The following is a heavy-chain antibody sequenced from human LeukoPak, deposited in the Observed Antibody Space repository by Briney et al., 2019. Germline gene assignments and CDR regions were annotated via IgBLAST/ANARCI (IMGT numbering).Heavy chain of an antibody. V-gene: IGHV3-30-3*01. CDR2: MSYDGSNK. CDR3: ARGGVTTMTLRDLWLDY. CDR1: GFTFSNHW. Sequence: GGSLRLSCAASGFTFSNHWLHWVRQAPGKGLEWVALMSYDGSNKFYADSVKGRFTISRDNSKSTLYLQMNSLKAEDTAVYYCARGGVTTMTLRDLWLDYWGQGTLVTVSS. D-gene: IGHD4-17*01. J-gene: IGHJ4*02.